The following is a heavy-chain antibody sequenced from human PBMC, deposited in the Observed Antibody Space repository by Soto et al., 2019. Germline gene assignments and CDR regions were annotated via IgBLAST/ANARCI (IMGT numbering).Heavy chain of an antibody. CDR1: GLTFSDFY. D-gene: IGHD5-12*01. CDR3: ARERAPDIRFDS. J-gene: IGHJ5*01. V-gene: IGHV3-11*01. CDR2: ISGRSDVI. Sequence: QVHLVESGGGLVKPGGSLRLSCAASGLTFSDFYMSWVRQIPGKGLEWISYISGRSDVIHYVDSVKGRFTVSRDNGRNSVFLQMDSLRAEDSGIYFCARERAPDIRFDSWGQGTLVTVSS.